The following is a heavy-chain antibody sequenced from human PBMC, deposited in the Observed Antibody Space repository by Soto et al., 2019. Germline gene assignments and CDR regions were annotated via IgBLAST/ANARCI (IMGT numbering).Heavy chain of an antibody. CDR1: GFTFSSYE. D-gene: IGHD2-21*01. Sequence: EVQLVESGGDLVQTGGSLRLSCAASGFTFSSYEMNWVRQAPGKGLEWVSYISSSGRTINYADSVKGRFTISRDNAKNSLYLQMHSLRAEDTAVYYCARDPFDICYFYGMDVWGQGTPVTVSS. J-gene: IGHJ6*02. V-gene: IGHV3-48*03. CDR2: ISSSGRTI. CDR3: ARDPFDICYFYGMDV.